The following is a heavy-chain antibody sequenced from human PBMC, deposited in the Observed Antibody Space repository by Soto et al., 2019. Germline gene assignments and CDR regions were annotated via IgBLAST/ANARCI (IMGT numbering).Heavy chain of an antibody. Sequence: VASVKVSCKASGYTFTSYDMHWMRQAPGQRLEWLGWINAGNGNTKYSQNFQVRVTITRDTSASTAYMELSSLRSEDTAVYFCARGRSASAYDASDIWGQGTVVTVS. J-gene: IGHJ3*02. CDR2: INAGNGNT. CDR3: ARGRSASAYDASDI. CDR1: GYTFTSYD. V-gene: IGHV1-3*01. D-gene: IGHD3-3*01.